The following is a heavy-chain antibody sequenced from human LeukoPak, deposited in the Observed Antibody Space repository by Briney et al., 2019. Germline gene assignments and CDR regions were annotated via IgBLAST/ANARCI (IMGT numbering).Heavy chain of an antibody. Sequence: SETLSLTCTVSGGSISSGAYYWSWIRQHPGKGLEWIGYIYYSGSTYYNPSLKSRVTISVDTSKNQFSLKLSSVTAADTAVYYCARDKSTDIVLMVYAYGMDVWGQGTTVTVSS. J-gene: IGHJ6*02. CDR1: GGSISSGAYY. CDR3: ARDKSTDIVLMVYAYGMDV. V-gene: IGHV4-31*03. D-gene: IGHD2-8*01. CDR2: IYYSGST.